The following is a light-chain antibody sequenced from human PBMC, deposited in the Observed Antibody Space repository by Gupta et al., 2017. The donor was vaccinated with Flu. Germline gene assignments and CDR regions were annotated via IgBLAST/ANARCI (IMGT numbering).Light chain of an antibody. CDR1: QSISTN. CDR2: GPS. Sequence: IVMTQSPATLSVSPGESVTPSCRASQSISTNLGWYQQRPGQAPRLLIYGPSTRAAGVPARFSGRGYGTEFTLTISSLQPEDLAVYYCQQYYQRPPYSFGQGTRLEIK. J-gene: IGKJ2*03. V-gene: IGKV3-15*01. CDR3: QQYYQRPPYS.